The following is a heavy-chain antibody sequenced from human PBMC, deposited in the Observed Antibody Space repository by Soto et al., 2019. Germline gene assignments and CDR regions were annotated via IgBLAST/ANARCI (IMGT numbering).Heavy chain of an antibody. Sequence: GGSLRISCGASGFTFHRDAMYWVRQAPGKGLEWVAVISNDGSNRYYADSVRGRFTISRDNSENTLYLQMNSLRTEDTAVYYCARAAYSYPSGFYYGMDVWGQGTTVTVAS. D-gene: IGHD5-18*01. J-gene: IGHJ6*02. CDR1: GFTFHRDA. CDR3: ARAAYSYPSGFYYGMDV. CDR2: ISNDGSNR. V-gene: IGHV3-30-3*01.